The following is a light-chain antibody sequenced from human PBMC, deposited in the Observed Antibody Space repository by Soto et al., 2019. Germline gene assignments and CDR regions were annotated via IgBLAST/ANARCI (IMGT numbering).Light chain of an antibody. V-gene: IGKV1-33*01. Sequence: DIQMTQSPSSLYASVGDRVTITCQASHDITSFLNWYQHKPGRAPKLLIYDACILEAGVPTRFSGSGSGTHFTFPISSLQPDDFGSYYCQHMRTFGQGTKVEMK. J-gene: IGKJ1*01. CDR2: DAC. CDR1: HDITSF. CDR3: QHMRT.